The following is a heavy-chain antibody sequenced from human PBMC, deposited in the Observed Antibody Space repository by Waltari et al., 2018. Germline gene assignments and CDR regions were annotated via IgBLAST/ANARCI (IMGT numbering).Heavy chain of an antibody. CDR3: ARTSGYSSSSWDY. D-gene: IGHD6-6*01. V-gene: IGHV1-69*05. CDR2: IIPIFGTA. CDR1: GGTLSSYA. J-gene: IGHJ4*02. Sequence: QVQLVQSGAEVKKPGSSVKVSCKASGGTLSSYAISWVRQAPGQGLEWRGSIIPIFGTANYAQKFQGRVTITTDESTSTAYMELSSLRSEDTAVYYCARTSGYSSSSWDYWGQGTLVTVSS.